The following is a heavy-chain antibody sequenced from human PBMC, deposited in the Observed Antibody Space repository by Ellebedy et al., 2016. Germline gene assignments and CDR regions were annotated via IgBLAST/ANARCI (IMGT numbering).Heavy chain of an antibody. CDR1: GYTFISYG. V-gene: IGHV1-18*01. CDR3: ARRVTTVTINWFDP. J-gene: IGHJ5*02. D-gene: IGHD4-17*01. Sequence: ASVKVSCXASGYTFISYGISWVRQAPGQGLEWMGWISAYNGNTNYAQKLQGRVTMTTDTSTSTAYMELRSLRSDDTAVYYCARRVTTVTINWFDPWGQGTLVTVSS. CDR2: ISAYNGNT.